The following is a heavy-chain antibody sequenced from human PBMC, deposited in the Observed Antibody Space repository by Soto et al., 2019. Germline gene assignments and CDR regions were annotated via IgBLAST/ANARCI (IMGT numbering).Heavy chain of an antibody. CDR3: AKDIVVVSAASPLDYFFGMDV. D-gene: IGHD2-15*01. Sequence: QVQLVESGGGVVQPGRSLRLSCAASGFTFRTYGIQWVRQAPGKGLEWVAAISYDGSNKYYADSVKGRFTISRDNSKNTLYRHMNSLRADDTAVYYCAKDIVVVSAASPLDYFFGMDVWGQGTTVTVSS. J-gene: IGHJ6*02. V-gene: IGHV3-30*18. CDR1: GFTFRTYG. CDR2: ISYDGSNK.